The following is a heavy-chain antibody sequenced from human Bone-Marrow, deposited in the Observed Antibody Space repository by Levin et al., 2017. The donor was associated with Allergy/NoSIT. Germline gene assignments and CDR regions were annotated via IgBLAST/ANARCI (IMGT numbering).Heavy chain of an antibody. D-gene: IGHD1-14*01. J-gene: IGHJ6*02. CDR3: ARVRPDAYYYYGMDV. CDR2: MNPNSGNT. CDR1: GYTFTSYD. V-gene: IGHV1-8*01. Sequence: VASVKVSCKASGYTFTSYDINWVRQATGQGLEWMGWMNPNSGNTGYAQKFQGRVTMTRNTSISTAYMELSSLRSEDTAVYYCARVRPDAYYYYGMDVWGQGTTVTVSS.